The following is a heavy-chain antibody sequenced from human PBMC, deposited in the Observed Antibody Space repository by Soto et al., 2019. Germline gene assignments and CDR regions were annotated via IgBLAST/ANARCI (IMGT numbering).Heavy chain of an antibody. Sequence: EVQLLESGGGLVQPGGSLRLSCAASGFIFSSYAMRWVRQAPGKGLEWVSAISGSGTTAYYADSVKGRFTFSRDNSKNTMYLQMNSLRAEDTAVYYCAKTTDGWFSAFEIWGQGTMVIVSS. CDR3: AKTTDGWFSAFEI. V-gene: IGHV3-23*01. D-gene: IGHD6-19*01. CDR2: ISGSGTTA. CDR1: GFIFSSYA. J-gene: IGHJ3*02.